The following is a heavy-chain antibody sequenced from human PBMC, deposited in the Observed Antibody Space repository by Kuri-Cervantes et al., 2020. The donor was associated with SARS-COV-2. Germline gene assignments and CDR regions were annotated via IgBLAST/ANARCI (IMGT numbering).Heavy chain of an antibody. V-gene: IGHV4-34*01. Sequence: SETLSLNCPVSGGSLTGYYWSWIRQPPGKGLEWIGEINFRGSTNYNPSLKSRVTISVDTSKNQFSLKLSSVTAADTAVYYCARSGAGSYYNYYYGMDVWGQGTTVTVSS. CDR3: ARSGAGSYYNYYYGMDV. D-gene: IGHD3-10*01. J-gene: IGHJ6*02. CDR2: INFRGST. CDR1: GGSLTGYY.